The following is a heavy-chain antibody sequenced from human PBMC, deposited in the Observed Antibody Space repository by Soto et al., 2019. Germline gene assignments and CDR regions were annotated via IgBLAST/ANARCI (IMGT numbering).Heavy chain of an antibody. CDR3: ARVKGYCSSTSCYFLGYYMDV. V-gene: IGHV4-34*01. J-gene: IGHJ6*03. CDR1: GGSFSGYY. D-gene: IGHD2-2*01. Sequence: TCAVYGGSFSGYYWSWIRQPPGKGLEWIGEINHSGSTNYNPSLKSRVTISVDTSKNQFSLKLSSVTAADTAVYYCARVKGYCSSTSCYFLGYYMDVWGKGTTVTVSS. CDR2: INHSGST.